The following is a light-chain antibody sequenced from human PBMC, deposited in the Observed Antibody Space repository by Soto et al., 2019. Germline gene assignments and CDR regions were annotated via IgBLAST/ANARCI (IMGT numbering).Light chain of an antibody. Sequence: EIVLTQSPGTLSLAPGERATLSCRAIQSVSSSYLAWYQQKPGQAPRLLIFGASSRATGIPDRFSGSGSGTDFTLTISRLEAEDSAVYYCQQYGNSPRTFGQGTKVDIK. CDR3: QQYGNSPRT. V-gene: IGKV3-20*01. CDR2: GAS. CDR1: QSVSSSY. J-gene: IGKJ1*01.